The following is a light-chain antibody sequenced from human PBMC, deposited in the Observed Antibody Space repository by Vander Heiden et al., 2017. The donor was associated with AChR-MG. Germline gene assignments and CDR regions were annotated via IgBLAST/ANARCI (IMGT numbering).Light chain of an antibody. J-gene: IGKJ2*01. CDR2: GAS. V-gene: IGKV3-20*01. CDR1: HSVSSSY. Sequence: EIVLTQSPGTLSLSPGERATLSCRASHSVSSSYFAWYQQKPGQAPRLLIYGASSRATGIPDRFSGSGSGTDFTLTISRLDPEDFAVYFCQQDGSSPYTFGQGTKLEIK. CDR3: QQDGSSPYT.